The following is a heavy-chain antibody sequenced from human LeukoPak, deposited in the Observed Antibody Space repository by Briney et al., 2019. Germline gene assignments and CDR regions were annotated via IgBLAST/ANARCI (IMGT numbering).Heavy chain of an antibody. D-gene: IGHD3-10*01. V-gene: IGHV3-23*01. CDR2: ISGSGGST. Sequence: GGSLRLSCAASGFTFSSYAMSWVRQAPGKGLEWVSAISGSGGSTYYADSVKGRFTISRDNSKNTLYLQMNSLRAEDTAVYYCARAPYGSGSYYGVYWGQGTLVTVSS. J-gene: IGHJ4*02. CDR1: GFTFSSYA. CDR3: ARAPYGSGSYYGVY.